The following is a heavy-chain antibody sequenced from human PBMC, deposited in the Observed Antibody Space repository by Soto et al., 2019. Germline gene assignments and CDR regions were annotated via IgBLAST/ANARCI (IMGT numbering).Heavy chain of an antibody. CDR1: GFTFSSYA. Sequence: GGSLRLSCAASGFTFSSYAMSWVRQAPGKGLEWVSVISGSSDSTYYADSVKGRFTISRDNSKNTLYLQMNSLRAEDTAVYYCAKDQFGSGDRYYYYYGMDVWGQGTTVTVSS. CDR2: ISGSSDST. V-gene: IGHV3-23*01. D-gene: IGHD3-10*01. CDR3: AKDQFGSGDRYYYYYGMDV. J-gene: IGHJ6*02.